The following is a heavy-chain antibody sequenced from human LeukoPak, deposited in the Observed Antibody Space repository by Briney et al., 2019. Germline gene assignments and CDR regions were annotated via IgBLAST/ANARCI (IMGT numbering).Heavy chain of an antibody. D-gene: IGHD6-19*01. CDR3: ARTGYSSGWYYFDY. Sequence: SETLSLTCAVYGGSFSGYYWSWIRQPPGKGLEWIGEINHSGSTNYNPSLKSRVAISVDTSKNQFSLKLSSVTAADTAMYYCARTGYSSGWYYFDYWGQGTLVTVSS. J-gene: IGHJ4*02. CDR1: GGSFSGYY. CDR2: INHSGST. V-gene: IGHV4-34*01.